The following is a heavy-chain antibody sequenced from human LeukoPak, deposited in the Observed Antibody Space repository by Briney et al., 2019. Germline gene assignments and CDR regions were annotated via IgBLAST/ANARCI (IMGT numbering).Heavy chain of an antibody. CDR2: IYPDDSDT. Sequence: GESLKISCQGSGYTFNYYWIGWVRHKPGKGLEWMGIIYPDDSDTKYSPAFQGQVTISADKSINTAYLRWTSLKASDTAMYYCATLLGSGTFYPADYFDYWGQGTLVTVSS. CDR3: ATLLGSGTFYPADYFDY. V-gene: IGHV5-51*01. J-gene: IGHJ4*02. CDR1: GYTFNYYW. D-gene: IGHD3-10*01.